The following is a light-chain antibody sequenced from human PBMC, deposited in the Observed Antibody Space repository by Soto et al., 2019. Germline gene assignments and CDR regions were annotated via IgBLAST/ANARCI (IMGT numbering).Light chain of an antibody. Sequence: EMVMTLSPATLSVSPGERVTLSCRASESVHRNLAWYQQKPGQGPSLLIYYASTRATGVPDRFTGSGSGTEFSLTISSLQSEDSGVYHCQHYSNWPPTFGPGTKVEIK. CDR3: QHYSNWPPT. V-gene: IGKV3-15*01. J-gene: IGKJ3*01. CDR1: ESVHRN. CDR2: YAS.